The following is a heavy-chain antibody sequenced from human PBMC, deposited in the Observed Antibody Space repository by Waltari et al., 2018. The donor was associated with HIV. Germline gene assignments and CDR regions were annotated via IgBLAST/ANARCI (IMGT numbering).Heavy chain of an antibody. CDR3: VRAAIYSRGCFDY. V-gene: IGHV1-8*01. CDR2: MNTNSGDT. D-gene: IGHD6-19*01. J-gene: IGHJ4*02. CDR1: GYTFNSYD. Sequence: QVQLVQSGAEVKKPGASVKVYCKASGYTFNSYDIHWVRQATGQELGWMGRMNTNSGDTGYAPKFQGRITMTSNTSISTVYMELSSLTSEETAVYYCVRAAIYSRGCFDYWGQGTLVTVSS.